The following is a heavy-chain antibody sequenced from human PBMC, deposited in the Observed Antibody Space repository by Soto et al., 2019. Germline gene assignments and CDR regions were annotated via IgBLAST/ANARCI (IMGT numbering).Heavy chain of an antibody. J-gene: IGHJ3*01. V-gene: IGHV1-69*02. Sequence: QVHLIQSGAEVKMPGSSVKVSCKAAGGTFNTYTLIWVRQAPGHGLEWMGRIIPMLTVTNSAQKFQGRLTLTADKSTGTAFMELTSLRSDDTAVYYCSIGSWSAETFDVWGQGTMVTVSS. CDR1: GGTFNTYT. CDR2: IIPMLTVT. D-gene: IGHD2-2*01. CDR3: SIGSWSAETFDV.